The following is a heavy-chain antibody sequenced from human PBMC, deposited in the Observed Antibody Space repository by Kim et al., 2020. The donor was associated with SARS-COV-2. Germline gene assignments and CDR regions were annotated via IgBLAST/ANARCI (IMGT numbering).Heavy chain of an antibody. J-gene: IGHJ4*02. CDR3: AKGSIFRDYSINY. Sequence: ADSVKGRFTISRDNSKNTLYLQMNSLRAEDTAVYYCAKGSIFRDYSINYWGQGTLVTVSS. V-gene: IGHV3-23*01. D-gene: IGHD4-4*01.